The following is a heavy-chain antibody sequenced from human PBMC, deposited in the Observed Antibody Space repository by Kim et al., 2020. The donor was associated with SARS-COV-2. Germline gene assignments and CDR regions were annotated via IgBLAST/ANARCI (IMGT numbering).Heavy chain of an antibody. V-gene: IGHV3-23*01. CDR1: GFDFSNNA. CDR3: AKGGRYCGAASCYDAFDI. D-gene: IGHD2-21*01. Sequence: GGSLRLSCAASGFDFSNNAMSWVRQAPGKGLEWVSSLSSSSTKTFYADSVKGRFTISRDNYKNMVYLQMNSLRADDAAEYYCAKGGRYCGAASCYDAFDIWGQGTRVTVSS. J-gene: IGHJ3*02. CDR2: LSSSSTKT.